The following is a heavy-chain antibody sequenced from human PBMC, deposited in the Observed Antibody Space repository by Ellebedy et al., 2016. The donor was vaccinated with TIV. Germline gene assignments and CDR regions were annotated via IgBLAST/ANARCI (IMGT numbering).Heavy chain of an antibody. J-gene: IGHJ6*02. CDR2: ISAYNGNT. V-gene: IGHV1-18*04. Sequence: ASVKVSCXASGYTFTSYGISWVRQAPGQGLEWMGWISAYNGNTNYAQKLQGRVTMTTDTSTSTAYMELRSLRSDDTAVYYCARTDSSGYWPPMHYYYGMDVWGQGTTVTVSS. D-gene: IGHD3-22*01. CDR1: GYTFTSYG. CDR3: ARTDSSGYWPPMHYYYGMDV.